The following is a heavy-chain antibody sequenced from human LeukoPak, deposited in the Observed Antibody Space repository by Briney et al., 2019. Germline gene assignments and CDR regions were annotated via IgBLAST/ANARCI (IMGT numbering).Heavy chain of an antibody. J-gene: IGHJ6*03. Sequence: SETLSLTCAVYGGSISSYYWSWIRQPPGKGLEWIGYIYYSGSTNYNPSLKSRVTISVDTSKNQFSLKLSSVTAADTAVYYCARARYYYYYYMDVWGKGTTVTVSS. CDR1: GGSISSYY. V-gene: IGHV4-59*01. CDR3: ARARYYYYYYMDV. CDR2: IYYSGST.